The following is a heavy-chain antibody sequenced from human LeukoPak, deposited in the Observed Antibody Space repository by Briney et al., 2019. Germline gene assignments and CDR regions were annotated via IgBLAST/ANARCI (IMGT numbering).Heavy chain of an antibody. CDR3: AKRGVVIRVILVGFHKEAYYFDS. D-gene: IGHD3-22*01. CDR1: GFSFNKYD. Sequence: GGSLRLSCAASGFSFNKYDMTWARQAPGKGLEWVSTITGRSDKTYYTDSVKGRFTISRDNPKNTLYLQMNSLRAEDTAVYFCAKRGVVIRVILVGFHKEAYYFDSWGQGALVTVSS. J-gene: IGHJ4*02. V-gene: IGHV3-23*01. CDR2: ITGRSDKT.